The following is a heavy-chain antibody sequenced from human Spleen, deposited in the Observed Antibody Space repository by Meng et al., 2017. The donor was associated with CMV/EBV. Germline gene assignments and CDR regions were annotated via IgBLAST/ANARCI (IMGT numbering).Heavy chain of an antibody. CDR1: GFTFSSYS. J-gene: IGHJ6*02. D-gene: IGHD2-2*01. CDR3: AKDLRSWAAAPGGYYYGLDV. CDR2: ISSSSSYI. Sequence: GGSLRLSCAASGFTFSSYSMNWVRQAPGKGLEWVSSISSSSSYIYYGDSVKGRFTTSRDNSKNSLNLQMNSLRAEDTALYYCAKDLRSWAAAPGGYYYGLDVWGQGTTVTVSS. V-gene: IGHV3-21*04.